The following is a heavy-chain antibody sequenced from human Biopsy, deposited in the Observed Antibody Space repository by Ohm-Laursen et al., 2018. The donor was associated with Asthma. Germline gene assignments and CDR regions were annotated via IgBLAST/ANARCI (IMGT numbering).Heavy chain of an antibody. Sequence: GAPVKVSCKASGYTFTNYAIHWVRQAPGQRLEWMGWINAGDGNTKYSQKFQGRVTITRDTSASTAYMDLRSLRSEDTAMYYCARTYYDFLTGQVNDAFALWGQGTMVTVSS. D-gene: IGHD3-9*01. J-gene: IGHJ3*01. V-gene: IGHV1-3*01. CDR1: GYTFTNYA. CDR2: INAGDGNT. CDR3: ARTYYDFLTGQVNDAFAL.